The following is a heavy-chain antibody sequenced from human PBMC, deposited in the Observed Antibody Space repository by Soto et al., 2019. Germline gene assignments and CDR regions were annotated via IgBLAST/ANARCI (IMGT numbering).Heavy chain of an antibody. J-gene: IGHJ4*02. V-gene: IGHV3-64*01. CDR3: AVEYSSSSLGFDD. D-gene: IGHD6-6*01. CDR1: GFTFSSYA. CDR2: ISSNGGST. Sequence: GGSLRLSCAASGFTFSSYAMHWVRQAPGKGLEYVSAISSNGGSTYYANSVKGRFTISRDNSKNTLYLQMGSLRAEDMAVYYGAVEYSSSSLGFDDWGQGTLVTVSS.